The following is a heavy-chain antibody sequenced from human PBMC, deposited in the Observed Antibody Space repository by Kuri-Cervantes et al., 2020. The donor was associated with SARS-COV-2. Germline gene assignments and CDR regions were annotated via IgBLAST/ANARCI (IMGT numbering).Heavy chain of an antibody. V-gene: IGHV4-39*07. CDR1: GGSISSSSYY. CDR2: IYYSGST. CDR3: ARVVVGYYYYYMDV. Sequence: GSLRLSCTVSGGSISSSSYYWGWIRQPPGKGLEWIGSIYYSGSTYYNPSLKSRVTISVDTSKNQFSLKLSSVTAADTAVYYCARVVVGYYYYYMDVWGKGTTVTVSS. J-gene: IGHJ6*03. D-gene: IGHD2-2*01.